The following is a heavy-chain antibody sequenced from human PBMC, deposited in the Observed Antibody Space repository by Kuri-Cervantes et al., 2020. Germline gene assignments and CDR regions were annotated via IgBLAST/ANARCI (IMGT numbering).Heavy chain of an antibody. J-gene: IGHJ4*02. D-gene: IGHD5-24*01. CDR3: ARGGARDGYIQKGDYFDY. CDR1: GYTFTGYY. V-gene: IGHV1-2*04. CDR2: INPNSGGT. Sequence: ASVKVSCKASGYTFTGYYMHWVRQAPGQGLEWMGWINPNSGGTNYAQKFQGWVTMTRDTSISTAYMELSSLRSEDTAIYYCARGGARDGYIQKGDYFDYWGQGTLVTVSS.